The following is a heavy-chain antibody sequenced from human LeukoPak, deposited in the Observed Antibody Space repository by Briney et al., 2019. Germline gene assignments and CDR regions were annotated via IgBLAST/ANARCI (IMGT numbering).Heavy chain of an antibody. CDR2: INPDSGGT. CDR3: VPASNMPGPYYFDY. Sequence: ASVKVSCKTSGYTFTGYYMHWVRHAPGQGLEWMGWINPDSGGTNYAQNFQGRVPMPRDPSISTAHMELSRLRSDDTAVYYCVPASNMPGPYYFDYWGQGTLVTVSS. J-gene: IGHJ4*02. V-gene: IGHV1-2*02. D-gene: IGHD2-2*01. CDR1: GYTFTGYY.